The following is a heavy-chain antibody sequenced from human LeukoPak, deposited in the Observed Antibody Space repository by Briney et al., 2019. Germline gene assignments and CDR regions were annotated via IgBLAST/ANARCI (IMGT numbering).Heavy chain of an antibody. CDR3: ARGIAVAGRLDY. D-gene: IGHD6-19*01. CDR1: GFTFSNYA. V-gene: IGHV3-23*01. Sequence: PGGSLRLSCAASGFTFSNYAMTWVRQAPGKGLEWVSALSGDGGITYYADSVKDRFTISRDNSKNTLFLQMNSLRAEDTAVYYCARGIAVAGRLDYWGQGTLVTVSS. CDR2: LSGDGGIT. J-gene: IGHJ4*02.